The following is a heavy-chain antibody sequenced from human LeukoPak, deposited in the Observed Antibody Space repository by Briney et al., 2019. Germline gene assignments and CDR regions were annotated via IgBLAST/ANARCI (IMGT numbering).Heavy chain of an antibody. CDR3: AGMRITTPTVRTLDY. CDR1: GGTMSTYD. Sequence: SETLSLTCTVSGGTMSTYDWTWIRQPPGKGLEWIGFIYYTGSTNYNPSLKRRVTISLDTSKNQFSLKLSSVTAADTAVYYCAGMRITTPTVRTLDYWGQGTLVTVSS. D-gene: IGHD1-14*01. CDR2: IYYTGST. J-gene: IGHJ4*02. V-gene: IGHV4-59*01.